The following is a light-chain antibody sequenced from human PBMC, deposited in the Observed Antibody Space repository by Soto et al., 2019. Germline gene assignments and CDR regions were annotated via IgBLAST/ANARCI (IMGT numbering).Light chain of an antibody. CDR2: GAS. CDR1: QSFSTSS. CDR3: QQYGSSPWT. V-gene: IGKV3-20*01. J-gene: IGKJ1*01. Sequence: EIVLTQSPGTLSLSPGERATLSCRASQSFSTSSLAWYQQKPGRAPRLLIYGASTRATGIPDRFDGSGSGTDFTLTISRLEPEDFAVYYCQQYGSSPWTFGQGTKVEI.